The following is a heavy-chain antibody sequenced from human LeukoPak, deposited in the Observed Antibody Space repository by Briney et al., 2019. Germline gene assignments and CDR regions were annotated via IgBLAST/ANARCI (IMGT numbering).Heavy chain of an antibody. Sequence: SETLSLTCAVYAESSSTYYWSWIRQPPGKGLEWIGEINHSGSTNYNPSLKSRVTISVDTSKNQFSLKLSSVTAADTAVYYCARADYSSGWPRDYWGQGTLVTVSS. CDR2: INHSGST. J-gene: IGHJ4*02. D-gene: IGHD6-19*01. V-gene: IGHV4-34*01. CDR3: ARADYSSGWPRDY. CDR1: AESSSTYY.